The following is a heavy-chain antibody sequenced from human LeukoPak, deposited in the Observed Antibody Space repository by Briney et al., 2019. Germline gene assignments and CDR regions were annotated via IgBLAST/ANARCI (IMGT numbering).Heavy chain of an antibody. CDR2: IYYSGST. D-gene: IGHD4-17*01. CDR1: GGSISSGDYY. CDR3: ASVATTVTERGGFDP. V-gene: IGHV4-30-4*01. Sequence: SQTLSLTCTVSGGSISSGDYYWSWIRPPPGKGLEWIGYIYYSGSTYYNPSLKSRVTISVDTSKNQFSLKLSSVTAADTAVYYCASVATTVTERGGFDPWGQGTLVTVSS. J-gene: IGHJ5*02.